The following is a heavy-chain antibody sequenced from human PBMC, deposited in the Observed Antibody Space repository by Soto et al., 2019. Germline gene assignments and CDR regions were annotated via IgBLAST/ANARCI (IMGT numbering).Heavy chain of an antibody. V-gene: IGHV4-34*02. CDR3: AGGDYGQYDPNIWFDP. CDR2: VCPGGRT. Sequence: QVRLQQWGAGLVRPSETLSLTCAVYGGSFNNYCWSWIRQPPGKGLEWIGEVCPGGRTNYSPTLKREVRIGVEGSKNQFSLRLTSVTVADTAVYYCAGGDYGQYDPNIWFDPWGKGTLVIVPS. D-gene: IGHD3-10*01. CDR1: GGSFNNYC. J-gene: IGHJ5*02.